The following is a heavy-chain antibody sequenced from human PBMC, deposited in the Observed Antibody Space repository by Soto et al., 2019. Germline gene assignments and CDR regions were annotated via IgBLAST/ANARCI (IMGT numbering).Heavy chain of an antibody. Sequence: GGSLRLSCAASGFTFSSYGMHWVRQAPGKGLEWVAVIWYDGSNKYYADSVKGRFTISRDNSKNTLYLQMNSLRAEDTAVYYCARDCDGSCLDDAFDIWGQGTMVTVSS. CDR1: GFTFSSYG. J-gene: IGHJ3*02. V-gene: IGHV3-33*01. CDR2: IWYDGSNK. D-gene: IGHD2-15*01. CDR3: ARDCDGSCLDDAFDI.